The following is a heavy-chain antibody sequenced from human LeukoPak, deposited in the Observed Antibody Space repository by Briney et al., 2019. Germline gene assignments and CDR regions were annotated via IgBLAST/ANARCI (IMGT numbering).Heavy chain of an antibody. V-gene: IGHV5-51*01. CDR1: GYSFTSYW. D-gene: IGHD5-24*01. CDR2: IYPGDSDT. Sequence: GESLQISCNGSGYSFTSYWIGWVRQMPGTGLEWMGIIYPGDSDTRYSPSFQGQVTISADKSISTPYLQWSSLKASDTAMYYCARLPGMATADFDYWGQGTLVTVSS. J-gene: IGHJ4*02. CDR3: ARLPGMATADFDY.